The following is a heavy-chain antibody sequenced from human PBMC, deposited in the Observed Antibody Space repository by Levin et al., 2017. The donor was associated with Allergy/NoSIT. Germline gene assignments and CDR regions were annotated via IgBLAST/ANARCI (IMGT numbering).Heavy chain of an antibody. CDR3: ARSDSHYWYFDL. D-gene: IGHD3-22*01. CDR2: IWYDGSNK. J-gene: IGHJ2*01. CDR1: GFTFSSYG. V-gene: IGHV3-33*01. Sequence: GGSLRLSCAASGFTFSSYGMHWVRQAPGKGLEWVAVIWYDGSNKYYADSVKGRFTISRDNSKNTLYLQMNSLRAEDTAVYYCARSDSHYWYFDLWGRGTLVTVSS.